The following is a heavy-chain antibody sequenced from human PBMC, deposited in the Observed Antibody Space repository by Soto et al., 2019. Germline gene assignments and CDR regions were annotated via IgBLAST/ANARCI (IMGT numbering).Heavy chain of an antibody. CDR2: ISSSSSTI. Sequence: GRSLRLSCAASGFTFSSYSMNWVRQAPGKGLEWVSYISSSSSTIYYADSVKGRFTISRDNAKNSLYLQMNSLRAEDTAVYYCARATYYDILTGYFQMGYYMDVWGKGTTVTVSS. CDR3: ARATYYDILTGYFQMGYYMDV. CDR1: GFTFSSYS. D-gene: IGHD3-9*01. V-gene: IGHV3-48*01. J-gene: IGHJ6*03.